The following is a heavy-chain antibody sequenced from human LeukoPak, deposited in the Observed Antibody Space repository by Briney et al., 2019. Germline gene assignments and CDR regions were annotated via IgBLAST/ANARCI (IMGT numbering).Heavy chain of an antibody. CDR3: ARAGDCSSTSCYLPDYFDY. D-gene: IGHD2-2*01. J-gene: IGHJ4*02. CDR2: IYHSGST. Sequence: RSQTLTLTCAVSGGSVSCGGYSGRWIPQPPGKGLEWIGDIYHSGSTYYNPSLKSRVTISVDRSKNQFSLKLSRVTAADTAVYYCARAGDCSSTSCYLPDYFDYWGQGTLVTVSS. CDR1: GGSVSCGGYS. V-gene: IGHV4-30-2*01.